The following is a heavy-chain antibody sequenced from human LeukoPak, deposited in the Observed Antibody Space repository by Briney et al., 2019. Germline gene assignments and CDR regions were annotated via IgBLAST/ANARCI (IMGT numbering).Heavy chain of an antibody. CDR2: IYYSGST. Sequence: SETLSLTCTVSGGSISSGDYYWSWIRQPPGKGLEWIGYIYYSGSTYYNPSLKSRVTISVDTSKNQFSLKLSSVTAADTAVYYCARHLPIGSDFDYWGQGTLVTVSS. CDR1: GGSISSGDYY. V-gene: IGHV4-30-4*01. CDR3: ARHLPIGSDFDY. D-gene: IGHD1-1*01. J-gene: IGHJ4*01.